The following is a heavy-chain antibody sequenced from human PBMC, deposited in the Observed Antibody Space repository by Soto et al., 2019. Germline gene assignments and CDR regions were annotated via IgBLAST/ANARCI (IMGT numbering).Heavy chain of an antibody. J-gene: IGHJ4*02. V-gene: IGHV3-7*01. D-gene: IGHD3-16*02. Sequence: PGGSLRLSCAASGFTFSSYWMSWVRQAPGKGLEWVANIKQDGSEKYYVDSVKGRFTISRDNAKNSLYLQMNSLRAEDTAVYYCARDRTYDYIWGSYRHSENFDYWGQGTLVTVSS. CDR2: IKQDGSEK. CDR3: ARDRTYDYIWGSYRHSENFDY. CDR1: GFTFSSYW.